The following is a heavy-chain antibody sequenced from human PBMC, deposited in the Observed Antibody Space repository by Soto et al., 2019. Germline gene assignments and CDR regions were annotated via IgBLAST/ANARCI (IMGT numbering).Heavy chain of an antibody. D-gene: IGHD3-9*01. CDR2: IYYSEST. CDR1: GGSISSGDYY. CDR3: ARDHYVYDILTGYGYYYGMDV. Sequence: QVQLQESGPGLVKPSQTLSLTCTVSGGSISSGDYYWSWIRQPPGKGLEWIGYIYYSESTYYNPSLKSRVTISVATSKNQFSLKLSSVTAADTAVYYCARDHYVYDILTGYGYYYGMDVWGQGTTVTVSS. V-gene: IGHV4-30-4*01. J-gene: IGHJ6*02.